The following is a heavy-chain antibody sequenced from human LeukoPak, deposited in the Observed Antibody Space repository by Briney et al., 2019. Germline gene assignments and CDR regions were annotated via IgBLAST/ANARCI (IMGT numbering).Heavy chain of an antibody. Sequence: PSETLSLTCTISGGSISSSSYYWGWIRQPPGKGLEWIGSIYYSGSTYYNPSLKSRVPISVDTSKNQFSLKLSSVTAADTAVYCCARLAGTYYFDYWGQGTLVTVSS. CDR3: ARLAGTYYFDY. D-gene: IGHD3-10*01. CDR2: IYYSGST. J-gene: IGHJ4*02. CDR1: GGSISSSSYY. V-gene: IGHV4-39*01.